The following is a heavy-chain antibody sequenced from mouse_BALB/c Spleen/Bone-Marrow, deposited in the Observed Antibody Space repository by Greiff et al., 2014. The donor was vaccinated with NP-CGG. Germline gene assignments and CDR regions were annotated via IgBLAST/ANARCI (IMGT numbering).Heavy chain of an antibody. CDR2: INPYNGGT. Sequence: EVQLQESGPELVKPGASMEISCKASGYSFTGYTMNWVKQSHGENLEWIGLINPYNGGTSYNQKFKGKATLTVDKSSSTAYMELLSLTSEDSAVYYCARDGNGFAYWGQGTLVTVSA. CDR1: GYSFTGYT. D-gene: IGHD2-1*01. CDR3: ARDGNGFAY. V-gene: IGHV1-18*01. J-gene: IGHJ3*01.